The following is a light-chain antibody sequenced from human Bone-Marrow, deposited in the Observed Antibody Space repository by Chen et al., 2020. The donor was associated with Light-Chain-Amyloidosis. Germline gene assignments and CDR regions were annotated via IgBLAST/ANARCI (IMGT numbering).Light chain of an antibody. CDR1: SGSIAPNY. J-gene: IGLJ3*02. CDR3: QSYQGSSQGV. Sequence: NFMLTQPHSVSESPGKTVIISCTRSSGSIAPNYVQWYQQRPGSSPTTVIYEDDQRPSGVPARFSGSIDRSSNSASLTISGLKNEDEADYYCQSYQGSSQGVFGGGTKLTVL. CDR2: EDD. V-gene: IGLV6-57*01.